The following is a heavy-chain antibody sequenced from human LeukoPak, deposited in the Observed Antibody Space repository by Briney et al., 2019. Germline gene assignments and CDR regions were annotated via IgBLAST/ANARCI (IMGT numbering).Heavy chain of an antibody. Sequence: PSGTLSLTCAVSGGSISSSNWWSWVRQPPGKGLEWIGEIYHSGSTNYNPSLKSRVTISVDKSKNQFSLKLSSVTAADTAIYYCARDILWFGELPYYFDYWGQGTLVTVSS. CDR1: GGSISSSNW. D-gene: IGHD3-10*01. CDR3: ARDILWFGELPYYFDY. CDR2: IYHSGST. J-gene: IGHJ4*02. V-gene: IGHV4-4*02.